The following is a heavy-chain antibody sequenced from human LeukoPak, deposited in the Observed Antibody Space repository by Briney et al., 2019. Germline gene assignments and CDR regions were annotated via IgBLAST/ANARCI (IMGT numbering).Heavy chain of an antibody. D-gene: IGHD5-24*01. V-gene: IGHV3-30*03. CDR3: ARDVEAGGYFDY. Sequence: GRSLRLSCETSGFTFSSYGMHWVRRAPGKGLEWMTVISHDGSNKYYVDSVKGRFTISRDNSKSTLYLQMNSLRAEDTAVYYCARDVEAGGYFDYWGQGTLVTVSS. CDR2: ISHDGSNK. CDR1: GFTFSSYG. J-gene: IGHJ4*02.